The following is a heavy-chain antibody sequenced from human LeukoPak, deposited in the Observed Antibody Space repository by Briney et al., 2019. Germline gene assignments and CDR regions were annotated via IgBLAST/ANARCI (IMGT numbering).Heavy chain of an antibody. V-gene: IGHV4-59*05. J-gene: IGHJ6*03. CDR1: GGSISSYY. CDR2: IYYSGST. D-gene: IGHD3-9*01. Sequence: PSETLSLTCTVSGGSISSYYWSWIRQPPGKGLEWIGSIYYSGSTYYNPSLKSRVTISVDTSKNQFSLKLSSVTAADTAVYYCARQPLTGWSGYMDVWGKGTTVTISS. CDR3: ARQPLTGWSGYMDV.